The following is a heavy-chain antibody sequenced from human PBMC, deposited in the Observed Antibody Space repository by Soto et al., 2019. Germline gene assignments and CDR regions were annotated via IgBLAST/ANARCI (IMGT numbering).Heavy chain of an antibody. Sequence: SQTLSLTCXISGDSVSSNSAAWSWIRQSPSRGLEWLGRTYYRSKWYNNYAVSVKSRITINPDTSKNQFSLQLNSVTPWDTAVYYCARDRLGDGYNDYWGQGTLVTVSS. D-gene: IGHD5-12*01. CDR2: TYYRSKWYN. V-gene: IGHV6-1*01. CDR3: ARDRLGDGYNDY. CDR1: GDSVSSNSAA. J-gene: IGHJ4*02.